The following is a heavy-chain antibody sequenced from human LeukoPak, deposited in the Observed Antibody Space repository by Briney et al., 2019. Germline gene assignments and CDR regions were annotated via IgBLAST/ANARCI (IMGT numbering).Heavy chain of an antibody. CDR1: GDSIGNHY. J-gene: IGHJ6*04. Sequence: SETLSLTCSASGDSIGNHYWTWIRQPPGGGLEWIGYIFQSRSTNYNRSLKSRVTISVDSSKRQFSLRLTSVTAADSAVYYCARGVYDFWTGFPSRLDVWGEGTSVTVSS. D-gene: IGHD3-3*01. V-gene: IGHV4-59*11. CDR2: IFQSRST. CDR3: ARGVYDFWTGFPSRLDV.